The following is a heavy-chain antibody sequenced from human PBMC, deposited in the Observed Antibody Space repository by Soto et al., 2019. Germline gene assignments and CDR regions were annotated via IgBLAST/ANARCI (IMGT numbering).Heavy chain of an antibody. J-gene: IGHJ5*02. D-gene: IGHD1-26*01. V-gene: IGHV3-53*01. CDR2: HYSGGST. Sequence: GGSLRLSCAISGFSVSSNYLSWVRQAPGKGLEWVSVHYSGGSTYYADSVQGRFTISRDKSNNTLYLQMRRVRAEDTAVYFCARHRHPRGTVGATSPVDPWGQETQVTVXS. CDR3: ARHRHPRGTVGATSPVDP. CDR1: GFSVSSNY.